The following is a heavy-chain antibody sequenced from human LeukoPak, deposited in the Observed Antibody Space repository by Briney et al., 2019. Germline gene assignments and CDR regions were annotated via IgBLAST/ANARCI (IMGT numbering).Heavy chain of an antibody. CDR2: IRQDGDTK. J-gene: IGHJ4*02. D-gene: IGHD6-13*01. Sequence: GGSLRLSCAASGFPLNAYWMTWFRRAPGKGLEWVANIRQDGDTKDYVDSVKGRFTISRDNAMNSLYIQMNSLRAEDTAIYYCARSLPYGTTWYGRSDFWGQGTLVTVSS. V-gene: IGHV3-7*03. CDR3: ARSLPYGTTWYGRSDF. CDR1: GFPLNAYW.